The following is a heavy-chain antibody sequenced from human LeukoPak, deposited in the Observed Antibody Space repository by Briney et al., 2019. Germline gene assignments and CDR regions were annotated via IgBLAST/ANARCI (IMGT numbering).Heavy chain of an antibody. V-gene: IGHV1-46*01. CDR1: RYTFTSYY. J-gene: IGHJ4*02. CDR3: ARALPRIAAAGTLGRLFDY. D-gene: IGHD6-13*01. Sequence: ASLKDSCKASRYTFTSYYMHWVRQAPRQGLEWMAIINPSVGSTSYAQKFQGRVTMTRDTSTSTVYMELSSLRSEDTAVYYCARALPRIAAAGTLGRLFDYWGQGTLVTVSS. CDR2: INPSVGST.